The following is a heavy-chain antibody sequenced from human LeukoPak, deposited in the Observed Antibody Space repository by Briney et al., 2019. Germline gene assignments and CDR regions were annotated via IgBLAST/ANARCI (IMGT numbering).Heavy chain of an antibody. CDR3: ARGLTGTTNYGYYYMDV. V-gene: IGHV1-69*05. D-gene: IGHD1-1*01. Sequence: GSSVKVSCKASGGTFSSYAISWVRQAPGQGLEWMGRILPIFGTANYAQKFQGGVTITTDESTSTAYMELSSLRSEDTAVYYCARGLTGTTNYGYYYMDVWGKGTTVTVSS. CDR2: ILPIFGTA. J-gene: IGHJ6*03. CDR1: GGTFSSYA.